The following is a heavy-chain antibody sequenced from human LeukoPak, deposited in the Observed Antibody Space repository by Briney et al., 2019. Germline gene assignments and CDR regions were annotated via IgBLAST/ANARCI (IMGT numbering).Heavy chain of an antibody. CDR3: ARGDPSRHCSGGSCYSVELWFDY. J-gene: IGHJ4*02. CDR1: GGTFSSYA. D-gene: IGHD2-15*01. V-gene: IGHV1-69*13. CDR2: IIPIFGTA. Sequence: SVKVSCKASGGTFSSYAISWVRQAPGQGLEWMGGIIPIFGTANYAQKFQGRVTITADESTSTAYMELSSLRSEDTAVYYCARGDPSRHCSGGSCYSVELWFDYWGQGTLVTVSS.